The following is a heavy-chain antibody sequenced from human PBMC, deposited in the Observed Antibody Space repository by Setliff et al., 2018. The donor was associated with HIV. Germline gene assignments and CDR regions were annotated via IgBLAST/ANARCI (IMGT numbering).Heavy chain of an antibody. V-gene: IGHV3-7*04. CDR1: GFIFSDRY. J-gene: IGHJ3*02. D-gene: IGHD5-18*01. CDR3: ARDDSNGNTDAFDI. CDR2: IKQDGSKA. Sequence: GGSLRLSCVASGFIFSDRYMDWVRQAPGKGLEWVADIKQDGSKAYYMDSVKGRFTISRDNPKNSLYLQMTSLRAEDTAVYYCARDDSNGNTDAFDIWG.